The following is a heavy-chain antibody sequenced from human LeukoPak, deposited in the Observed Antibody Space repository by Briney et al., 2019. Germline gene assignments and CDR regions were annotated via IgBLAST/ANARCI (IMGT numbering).Heavy chain of an antibody. CDR3: GRYDY. CDR2: ISHDGSHK. J-gene: IGHJ4*02. CDR1: GFAFSGFA. Sequence: GGSLRLSCAASGFAFSGFAIHWVRQAPGKGLEWVAVISHDGSHKYHADSVKGRFTISRDNSKNTLYLQMDGLRDEDTAVYYCGRYDYWGQGTLVTVSS. V-gene: IGHV3-30*04.